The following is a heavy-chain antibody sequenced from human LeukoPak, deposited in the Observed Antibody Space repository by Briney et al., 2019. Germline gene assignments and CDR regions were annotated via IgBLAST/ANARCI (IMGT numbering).Heavy chain of an antibody. V-gene: IGHV3-7*01. CDR1: GFTFSSYW. Sequence: GVSLRLSCAASGFTFSSYWMSWVRQAPGKGLEWVANIKQDGSEKYYVDSVKGRFTISRDNAKNSLYLQMNSLRAEDTAVYYCARVGYFDWSLYYYYYMDVWGKGTTVTVSS. J-gene: IGHJ6*03. D-gene: IGHD3-9*01. CDR3: ARVGYFDWSLYYYYYMDV. CDR2: IKQDGSEK.